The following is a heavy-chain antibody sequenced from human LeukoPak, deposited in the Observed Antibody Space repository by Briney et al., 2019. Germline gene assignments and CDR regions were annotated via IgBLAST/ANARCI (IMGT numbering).Heavy chain of an antibody. Sequence: GGSLRLSCAASGFTFSTFAMIWVRQPPGKGLEWASSIFPSGGEIHYADSVRGRFTISRDNSKSTLSLQMNSLRVEDTAIYYCATYRQVLLPFESWGQGTLVTVSS. CDR2: IFPSGGEI. CDR3: ATYRQVLLPFES. D-gene: IGHD5-18*01. CDR1: GFTFSTFA. V-gene: IGHV3-23*01. J-gene: IGHJ4*02.